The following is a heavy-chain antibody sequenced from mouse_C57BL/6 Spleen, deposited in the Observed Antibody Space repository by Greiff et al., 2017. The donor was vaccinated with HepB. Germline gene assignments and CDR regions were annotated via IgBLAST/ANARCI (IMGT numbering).Heavy chain of an antibody. Sequence: QVQLKQSGAELMKPGASVKLSCKATGYTFTGYWIEWVKQRPGHGLEWIGEFLPGSGSTNYNEKFKGKATFTADTSSNTAYMQLSSLTTEDSAIYYCARRGYYYGSSSYYYAMDYWGQGTSVTVSS. CDR1: GYTFTGYW. V-gene: IGHV1-9*01. J-gene: IGHJ4*01. D-gene: IGHD1-1*01. CDR3: ARRGYYYGSSSYYYAMDY. CDR2: FLPGSGST.